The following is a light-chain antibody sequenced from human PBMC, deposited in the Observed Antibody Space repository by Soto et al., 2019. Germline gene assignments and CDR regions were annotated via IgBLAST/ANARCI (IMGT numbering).Light chain of an antibody. CDR2: GIS. Sequence: EIVLTQSQGTLSLSPGEKASLSCRASRTITDTYLAWYQQQHGPSPRLLIHGISTRATGIPDRFSGSGSGTYFTLTISRLEPEYSALYCWQQYSRYYTFGQGTKLEIK. J-gene: IGKJ2*01. CDR3: QQYSRYYT. CDR1: RTITDTY. V-gene: IGKV3-20*01.